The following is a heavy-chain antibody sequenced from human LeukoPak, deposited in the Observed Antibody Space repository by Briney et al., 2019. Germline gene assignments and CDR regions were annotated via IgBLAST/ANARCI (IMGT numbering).Heavy chain of an antibody. J-gene: IGHJ6*03. V-gene: IGHV4-39*07. CDR2: ISYGGIT. CDR1: GGSFSSRIFY. CDR3: ARDTRANSYFYYMDV. Sequence: TSSETLSLTSTVSGGSFSSRIFYWGWLRQPPGKGLEWIGTISYGGITYHNPSLKRRIALSVDTSENQFSLKLSSVTAADTAVYYCARDTRANSYFYYMDVWGKGTTVTVSS.